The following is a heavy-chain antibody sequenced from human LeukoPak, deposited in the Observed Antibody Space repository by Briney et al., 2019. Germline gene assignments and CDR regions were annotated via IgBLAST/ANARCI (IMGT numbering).Heavy chain of an antibody. V-gene: IGHV3-30*04. J-gene: IGHJ4*02. D-gene: IGHD2-2*01. CDR3: ARVMGRYCSSTSCYVDY. CDR1: GITFSSYA. CDR2: ISYDGSNK. Sequence: PGRSLRLSCAASGITFSSYAMHWVRQAPGKGLEWVAVISYDGSNKYYADSVKGRFTIPRDNSKNTLYLQMNSLRAEDTAVYCCARVMGRYCSSTSCYVDYWGQGTLVTVSS.